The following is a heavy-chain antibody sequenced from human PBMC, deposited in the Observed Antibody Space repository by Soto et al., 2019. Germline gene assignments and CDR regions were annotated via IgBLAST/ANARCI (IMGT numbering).Heavy chain of an antibody. J-gene: IGHJ4*02. V-gene: IGHV4-34*01. Sequence: QVQLQQWGAGLLKPSETLSLTCSVYCGSFSGYYWSWIRQPPGKGLEWIGEINHSGSTNYNPSLKSRVTISLDPSKNQFSLELSSVTAADTAVYYCARHPRAARPLPFDYWGQGTLVTVSS. CDR3: ARHPRAARPLPFDY. D-gene: IGHD6-6*01. CDR2: INHSGST. CDR1: CGSFSGYY.